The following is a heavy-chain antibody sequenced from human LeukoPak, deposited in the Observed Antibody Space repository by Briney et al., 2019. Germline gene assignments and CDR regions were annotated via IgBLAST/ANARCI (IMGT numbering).Heavy chain of an antibody. D-gene: IGHD6-13*01. Sequence: GGSLRLSCAASGFTFSSYAMSWVRQAPGKGLEWVAVISYDGTNKYYADSVKGRFTISRDNSKNTLYLQMNSLRPEDTAVYYCARGTGSSWYYDYWGQGTLVTVSS. CDR2: ISYDGTNK. J-gene: IGHJ4*02. V-gene: IGHV3-30*04. CDR1: GFTFSSYA. CDR3: ARGTGSSWYYDY.